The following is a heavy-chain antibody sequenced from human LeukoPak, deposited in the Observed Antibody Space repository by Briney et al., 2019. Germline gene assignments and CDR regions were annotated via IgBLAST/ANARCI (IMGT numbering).Heavy chain of an antibody. D-gene: IGHD3-10*01. J-gene: IGHJ4*02. V-gene: IGHV4-59*08. Sequence: SETLSLTCTVSGGSISPYYWSWIRQPPGKGLEWIGYIYHRGSTNYNPSLKSRVPISIDPSKNQFSLKVSSVTAADPAVYSWVRHWHGSGSDPLGYFDYWGQGTLVTVSS. CDR3: VRHWHGSGSDPLGYFDY. CDR2: IYHRGST. CDR1: GGSISPYY.